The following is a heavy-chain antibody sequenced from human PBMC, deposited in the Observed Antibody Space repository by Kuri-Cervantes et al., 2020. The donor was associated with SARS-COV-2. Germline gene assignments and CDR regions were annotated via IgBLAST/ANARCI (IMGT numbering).Heavy chain of an antibody. D-gene: IGHD3-3*01. CDR2: ISGSGGST. Sequence: GESLKISCAASGFTFSSYAMSWVRQAPGKGLEWVSAISGSGGSTYYADSVKGRFTISRDDAKNSLYLQMNSLRAEDMALYYCAKDTKSYDFWSGGFDYWGQGTLVTVSS. CDR1: GFTFSSYA. V-gene: IGHV3-23*01. CDR3: AKDTKSYDFWSGGFDY. J-gene: IGHJ4*02.